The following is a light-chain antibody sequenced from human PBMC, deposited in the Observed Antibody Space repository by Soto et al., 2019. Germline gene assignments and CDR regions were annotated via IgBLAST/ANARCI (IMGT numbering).Light chain of an antibody. Sequence: EIVLTQSPATLSVSPGERATLSCRASQSVGNTLAWYQQQPGQTPRLLIYGASTTATGIPARFSGSGSGTDFTLTISRLEPEDFEVYYCQRYGSSPRTFGQGTKVDIK. CDR2: GAS. CDR3: QRYGSSPRT. CDR1: QSVGNT. V-gene: IGKV3-20*01. J-gene: IGKJ1*01.